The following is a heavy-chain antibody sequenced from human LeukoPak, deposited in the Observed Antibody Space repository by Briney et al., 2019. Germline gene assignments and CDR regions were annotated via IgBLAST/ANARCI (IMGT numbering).Heavy chain of an antibody. CDR2: INHSGST. J-gene: IGHJ5*02. CDR3: ARHHKRKEIVRGIDP. V-gene: IGHV4-34*01. D-gene: IGHD2-15*01. CDR1: GGSFSGYY. Sequence: SETLSLTCAVYGGSFSGYYWSWIRQPPGKGLEWIGEINHSGSTNYNPSLKSRVTISVDTSKNQFSLKLSSVTAADTAVYYCARHHKRKEIVRGIDPWGQGTLVTVSS.